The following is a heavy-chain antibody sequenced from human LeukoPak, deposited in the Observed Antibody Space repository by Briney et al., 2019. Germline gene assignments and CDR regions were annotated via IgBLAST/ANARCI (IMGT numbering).Heavy chain of an antibody. CDR3: AKDRYGDYVYYAMDV. Sequence: ASVKVSCKASGYTFTGYYMHWVRQAPGQGLEWMGWINPNSGGTNYAQKFQGRVTMTRDTSISTAYMELSRLRSDDTAVYYCAKDRYGDYVYYAMDVWGKGTTVTVSS. CDR2: INPNSGGT. CDR1: GYTFTGYY. V-gene: IGHV1-2*02. J-gene: IGHJ6*04. D-gene: IGHD4-17*01.